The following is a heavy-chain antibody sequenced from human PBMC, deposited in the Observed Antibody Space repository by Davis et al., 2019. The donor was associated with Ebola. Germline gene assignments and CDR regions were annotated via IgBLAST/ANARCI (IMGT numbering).Heavy chain of an antibody. V-gene: IGHV7-4-1*02. CDR1: GYSFTTYG. CDR2: INTNTGNP. J-gene: IGHJ3*02. Sequence: ASVKVSCKASGYSFTTYGMHWVRQAPGQGLEWMGWINTNTGNPTYAKGFTGRFVFSLDTSVSTAYLQISSLKTEDTAVYFCASLPDIWGQGTMVTVSS. CDR3: ASLPDI.